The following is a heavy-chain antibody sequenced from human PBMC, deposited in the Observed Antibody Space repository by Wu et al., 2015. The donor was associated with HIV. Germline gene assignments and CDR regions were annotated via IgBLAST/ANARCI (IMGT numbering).Heavy chain of an antibody. Sequence: QVQLVQSGAEVKKPGASVKVSCKASGYTFTGYYMHWVRQAPGQGLEWMGWINPNSGGTNYAQKFQGRVTMTRDTSISTAYMELSRLRSDDTAVYYCARAIESWFGEVWFDPWGQGTLVTVSS. CDR3: ARAIESWFGEVWFDP. CDR2: INPNSGGT. J-gene: IGHJ5*02. V-gene: IGHV1-2*02. CDR1: GYTFTGYY. D-gene: IGHD3-10*01.